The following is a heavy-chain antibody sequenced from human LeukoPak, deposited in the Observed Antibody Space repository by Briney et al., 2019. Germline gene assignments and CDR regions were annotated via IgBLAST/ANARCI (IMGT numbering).Heavy chain of an antibody. J-gene: IGHJ5*02. CDR1: GGTFSSYA. CDR2: IIPIFGTA. V-gene: IGHV1-69*13. Sequence: SVKVSCKASGGTFSSYAISWVRQAPGQGLEWMGGIIPIFGTANYAQKFQGRVTITADESTSTAYMELSSLRSEDTAVYYCAKGRGATIGHWFDPWGQGTLVTVSS. D-gene: IGHD1-26*01. CDR3: AKGRGATIGHWFDP.